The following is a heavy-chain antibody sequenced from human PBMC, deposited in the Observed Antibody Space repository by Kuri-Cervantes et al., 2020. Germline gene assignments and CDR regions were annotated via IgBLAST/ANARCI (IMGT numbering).Heavy chain of an antibody. CDR3: ARGASYYYGMDV. D-gene: IGHD1-26*01. J-gene: IGHJ6*02. CDR1: GFTFSDYY. V-gene: IGHV3-11*04. Sequence: GESLKISCAASGFTFSDYYMSWIRQAPGKGLEWVSYISSSGSTIYYADSVKGRFTISRDNAKNSLYLQMNSLRAEDTAVYYCARGASYYYGMDVWGQGTTVTVSS. CDR2: ISSSGSTI.